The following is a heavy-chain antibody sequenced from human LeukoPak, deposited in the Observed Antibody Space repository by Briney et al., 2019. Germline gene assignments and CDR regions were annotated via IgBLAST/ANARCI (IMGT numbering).Heavy chain of an antibody. Sequence: PSETLSLTCTVSAGSISSSSYYWGWIRQPPGKGLEWIGSIYYSGSTYCNPSLKSRVTISVDTSKNQISLKLRSVTAADTAVYYSARRYCSGGSCYSYYFDYWGQGTLVTVSS. CDR1: AGSISSSSYY. V-gene: IGHV4-39*01. J-gene: IGHJ4*02. CDR3: ARRYCSGGSCYSYYFDY. CDR2: IYYSGST. D-gene: IGHD2-15*01.